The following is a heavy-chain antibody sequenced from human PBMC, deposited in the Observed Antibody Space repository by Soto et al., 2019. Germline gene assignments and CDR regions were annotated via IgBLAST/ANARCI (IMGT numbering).Heavy chain of an antibody. V-gene: IGHV4-39*01. CDR3: ARRERYYGSPGWFDP. Sequence: PSETLSLTCSVSGGSISSFTYCWGGIRQPPGKGLEWIETVYYNENTYYNPSLKSRVTITVDTAKNQFSLNLRSVTAADTAMYFCARRERYYGSPGWFDPWGPGTLVTVSS. D-gene: IGHD3-10*01. J-gene: IGHJ5*02. CDR1: GGSISSFTYC. CDR2: VYYNENT.